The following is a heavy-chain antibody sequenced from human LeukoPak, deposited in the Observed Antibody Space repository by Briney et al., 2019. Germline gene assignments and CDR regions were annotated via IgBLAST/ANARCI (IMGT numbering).Heavy chain of an antibody. D-gene: IGHD3-22*01. V-gene: IGHV4-4*09. J-gene: IGHJ4*02. CDR1: GGSISSHY. CDR3: ASSYDSSGYYSLGFDY. Sequence: SETLSLTCTVSGGSISSHYWSWIRQPPGKGLEWIGYIYTSGSTNYNPSLKSRVTISVDTSKNQFSLKLSSVTAADTAEYYCASSYDSSGYYSLGFDYWGQGTLVTVSS. CDR2: IYTSGST.